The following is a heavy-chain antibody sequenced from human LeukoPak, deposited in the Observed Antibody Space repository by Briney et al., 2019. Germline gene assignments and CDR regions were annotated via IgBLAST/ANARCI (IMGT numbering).Heavy chain of an antibody. CDR2: ISGSGGST. CDR3: AKDQGYSSGWYDAFDI. Sequence: ETLSLTCTVSGGSISSSSYYWGWIRQPPGKGLEWVSAISGSGGSTYYADSVKGRFTISRDNSKNTLYLQMNSLRAEDTAVYYCAKDQGYSSGWYDAFDIWGQGTMVTVSS. V-gene: IGHV3-23*01. D-gene: IGHD6-19*01. J-gene: IGHJ3*02. CDR1: GGSISSSSYY.